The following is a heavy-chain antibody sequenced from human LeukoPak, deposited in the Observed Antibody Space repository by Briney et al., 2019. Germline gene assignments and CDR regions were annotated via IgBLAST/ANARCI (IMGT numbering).Heavy chain of an antibody. CDR2: IGGGGEST. D-gene: IGHD1-20*01. J-gene: IGHJ4*02. Sequence: GGSLRLSCAAPGFTFSSYGMSWVRQAPGKGLEWVSTIGGGGESTYYADSVKGRFTISRDNSKNTVYLQMNSLRAEDAAVYYCAKVLSGSPDYWGQGTLVTVFS. V-gene: IGHV3-23*01. CDR3: AKVLSGSPDY. CDR1: GFTFSSYG.